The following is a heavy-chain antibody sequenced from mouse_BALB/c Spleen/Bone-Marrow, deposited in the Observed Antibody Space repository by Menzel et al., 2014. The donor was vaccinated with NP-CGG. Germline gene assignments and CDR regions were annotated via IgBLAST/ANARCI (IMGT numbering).Heavy chain of an antibody. D-gene: IGHD1-1*01. CDR3: ALLLRYYAMDY. CDR2: IDPANGNT. Sequence: EVQLQQSGAELVKPGASVKLSCTASGFNIKDTYMHWVKQRPEQGLEWIGRIDPANGNTKYDPKFQGKATITADTSSNTAYLQLSSLTSEDTAVYYYALLLRYYAMDYWGQGTSVTVSS. CDR1: GFNIKDTY. J-gene: IGHJ4*01. V-gene: IGHV14-3*02.